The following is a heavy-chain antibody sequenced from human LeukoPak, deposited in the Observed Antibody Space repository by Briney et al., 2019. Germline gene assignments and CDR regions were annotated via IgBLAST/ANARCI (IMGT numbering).Heavy chain of an antibody. V-gene: IGHV5-51*01. CDR3: AKARIAARPGLYYYYGMDV. J-gene: IGHJ6*02. CDR2: IYPGDSDT. D-gene: IGHD6-6*01. Sequence: GESLQISCKGSGYSFTSYWIGWVRQMPGKGLEWMGIIYPGDSDTRYSPSFQGQVTISADKSISTAYLQWSSLKASDTAMYYCAKARIAARPGLYYYYGMDVWGQGTTVTVSS. CDR1: GYSFTSYW.